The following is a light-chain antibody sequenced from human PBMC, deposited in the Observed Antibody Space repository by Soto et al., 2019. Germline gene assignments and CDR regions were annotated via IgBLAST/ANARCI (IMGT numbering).Light chain of an antibody. Sequence: EIVLTQSPGTLSLSPGERATLSCRASQSVSSSYLGWYQQKPGQAPRLLIYGASSRATGIPGRFSGSRSGTEFTLTINSLQSEDFAVYYCQRYNNWPLTFGGGTKVDIK. CDR2: GAS. CDR1: QSVSSSY. J-gene: IGKJ4*01. V-gene: IGKV3-20*01. CDR3: QRYNNWPLT.